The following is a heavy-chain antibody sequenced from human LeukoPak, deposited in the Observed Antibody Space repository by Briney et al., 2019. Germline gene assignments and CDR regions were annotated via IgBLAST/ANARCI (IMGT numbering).Heavy chain of an antibody. V-gene: IGHV3-48*03. D-gene: IGHD3-10*01. CDR3: ARGFYGSGPSAFDI. Sequence: GGSLRLSCAASGFTFSSYAMSWVRQAPGKGLEWVSYISSSGSTIYYADSVKGRFTISRDNAKNSLYLQMNSLRAEDTAVYYCARGFYGSGPSAFDIWGQGTMVTVSS. CDR2: ISSSGSTI. J-gene: IGHJ3*02. CDR1: GFTFSSYA.